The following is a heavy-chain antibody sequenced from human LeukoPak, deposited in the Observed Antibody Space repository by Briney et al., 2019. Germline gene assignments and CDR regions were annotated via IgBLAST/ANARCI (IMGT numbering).Heavy chain of an antibody. CDR3: AKGARSSGWSAKAGYFDL. V-gene: IGHV3-23*01. CDR1: GFTFSSYW. D-gene: IGHD6-19*01. Sequence: GGSLRLSCAASGFTFSSYWMSWVRQAPGKGLEWVSAISGSGGSTYYADSVKGRFTISRDNSKNTLYLQMNSLRAEDTAVYYCAKGARSSGWSAKAGYFDLWGRGTLVTVSS. J-gene: IGHJ2*01. CDR2: ISGSGGST.